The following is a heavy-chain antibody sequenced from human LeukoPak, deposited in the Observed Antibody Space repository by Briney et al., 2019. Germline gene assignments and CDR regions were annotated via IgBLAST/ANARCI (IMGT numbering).Heavy chain of an antibody. CDR1: GGTFSSYA. CDR2: IIPIFGTA. Sequence: SVKVSCKASGGTFSSYAISWVRQAPGQGLEWMGRIIPIFGTANYAQKFQGRVTITTDESTSTAYVELSSLRSEDTAVYYCARGRYFDWAEGAFDIWGQGTMVTVSS. CDR3: ARGRYFDWAEGAFDI. J-gene: IGHJ3*02. D-gene: IGHD3-9*01. V-gene: IGHV1-69*05.